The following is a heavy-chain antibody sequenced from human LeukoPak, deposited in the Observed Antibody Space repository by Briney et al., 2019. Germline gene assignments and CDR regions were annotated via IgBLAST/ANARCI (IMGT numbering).Heavy chain of an antibody. CDR2: IYYSGST. J-gene: IGHJ6*02. V-gene: IGHV4-30-4*01. D-gene: IGHD3-3*01. CDR3: ARGRDTYYDFWSGEYYGMDV. CDR1: GGSISSGDYY. Sequence: SETLSLTCTVSGGSISSGDYYWSWIRQPPGKGLEWIGYIYYSGSTYYNPSLKSRVTISVDTSKNQFSLKLSSVTAADTAVYYCARGRDTYYDFWSGEYYGMDVWGQGTTVTVSS.